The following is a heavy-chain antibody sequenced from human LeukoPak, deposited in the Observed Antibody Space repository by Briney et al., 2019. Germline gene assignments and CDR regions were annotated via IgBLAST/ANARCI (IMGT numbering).Heavy chain of an antibody. J-gene: IGHJ4*02. D-gene: IGHD3-10*01. CDR3: ARVTSDYYGSGTYYNPYYFDY. CDR1: GGSISSGDYY. Sequence: SETLSLTCTVSGGSISSGDYYWSWIRHPPGKGLEWIGYIYYSGSTSYNPSLKSRLTMSVDTSTNQFSLKLSSVTAADTAVYYCARVTSDYYGSGTYYNPYYFDYWGQGTLVTVSS. CDR2: IYYSGST. V-gene: IGHV4-30-4*01.